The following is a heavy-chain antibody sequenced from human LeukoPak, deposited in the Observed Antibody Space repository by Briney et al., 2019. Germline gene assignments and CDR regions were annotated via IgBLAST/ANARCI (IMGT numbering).Heavy chain of an antibody. J-gene: IGHJ4*02. Sequence: SQTLSLTCTVSGGSISSGDYYWSWIRQLPGKGLEWIGYIYYSGSTYYNPSLKSRVTISVDTSKNQFSLKLSSVTAADTAVYYCASPPRRGSRPSYWGQGTLVTVSS. V-gene: IGHV4-30-4*01. CDR3: ASPPRRGSRPSY. CDR2: IYYSGST. CDR1: GGSISSGDYY. D-gene: IGHD3-10*01.